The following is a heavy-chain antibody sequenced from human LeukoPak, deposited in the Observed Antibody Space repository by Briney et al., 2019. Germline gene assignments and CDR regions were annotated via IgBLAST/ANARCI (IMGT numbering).Heavy chain of an antibody. CDR2: ISSSSSYI. CDR1: GFTFSSYS. Sequence: KPGGSLRLSCAASGFTFSSYSMNWVRQAPGKGLEWVSSISSSSSYIYYADSVKGRFTISRDNAKNSLYLQMNSLRAEDTAVYYCARDGGYCSSTSCYSYYYYGMDVWGQGTTVTVSS. D-gene: IGHD2-2*01. J-gene: IGHJ6*02. V-gene: IGHV3-21*01. CDR3: ARDGGYCSSTSCYSYYYYGMDV.